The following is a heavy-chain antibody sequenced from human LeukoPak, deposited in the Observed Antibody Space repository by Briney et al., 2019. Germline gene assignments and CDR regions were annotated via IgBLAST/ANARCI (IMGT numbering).Heavy chain of an antibody. CDR3: AKDKQWPALYFDY. D-gene: IGHD6-19*01. Sequence: GGSLRLSCAASGFTFSSYGMHWVRQAPGKGLEWVAVISYDGSNKYYADCVKGRFTISRDNSKNTLYLQMNSLRAEDTAVYYCAKDKQWPALYFDYWGQGTLVTVSS. V-gene: IGHV3-30*18. CDR1: GFTFSSYG. CDR2: ISYDGSNK. J-gene: IGHJ4*02.